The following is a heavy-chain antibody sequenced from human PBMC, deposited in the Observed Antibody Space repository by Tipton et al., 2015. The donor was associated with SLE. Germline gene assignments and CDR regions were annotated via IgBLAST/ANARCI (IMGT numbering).Heavy chain of an antibody. CDR1: GLTFSTYG. CDR2: ITGNGLNT. Sequence: SLRLSCAASGLTFSTYGMTRVRQAPGKGLEWISLITGNGLNTYYADSVKGRFAISRDNSKNALHLQMNSLRAEDTAVYYCAKGSDFDIWGQGTLVTVSS. V-gene: IGHV3-23*01. D-gene: IGHD3-10*01. J-gene: IGHJ4*02. CDR3: AKGSDFDI.